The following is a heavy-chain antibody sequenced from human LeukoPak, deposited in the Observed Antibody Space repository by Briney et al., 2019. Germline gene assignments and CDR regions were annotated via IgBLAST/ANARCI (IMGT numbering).Heavy chain of an antibody. CDR3: ARDQGFASRFDY. CDR1: GYTFTGYY. V-gene: IGHV1-2*04. CDR2: INPNSGGT. D-gene: IGHD3-10*01. J-gene: IGHJ4*02. Sequence: ASVKVSCKASGYTFTGYYMHWVRQATGQGLEWMGLINPNSGGTNYAQKFQGWFTMTRDTSISTAYMELSRLRSDDTAVYYCARDQGFASRFDYWGQGTLVTVSS.